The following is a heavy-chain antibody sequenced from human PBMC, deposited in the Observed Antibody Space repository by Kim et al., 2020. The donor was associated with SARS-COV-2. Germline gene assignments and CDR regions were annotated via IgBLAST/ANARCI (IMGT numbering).Heavy chain of an antibody. Sequence: TYYHPSLKSRFTVSVDTSKNQFALKLSSVTAADSAVYYCAGRPLTGGAESWGQGTLVTVSS. D-gene: IGHD2-8*02. CDR2: T. CDR3: AGRPLTGGAES. V-gene: IGHV4-39*01. J-gene: IGHJ5*02.